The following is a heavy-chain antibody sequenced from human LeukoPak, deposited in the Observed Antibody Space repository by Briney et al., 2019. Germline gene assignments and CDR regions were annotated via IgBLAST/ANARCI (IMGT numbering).Heavy chain of an antibody. CDR3: AKSGGYGLIDY. D-gene: IGHD6-25*01. J-gene: IGHJ4*01. CDR2: IYSSGST. V-gene: IGHV4-39*01. CDR1: GVSISSSSYY. Sequence: SETLSLTCNVSGVSISSSSYYWGWIRQPPGKGLEWIGSIYSSGSTYYNSSLKSRVTISIDTSKNQVSLKMSSVAAADTAVYYCAKSGGYGLIDYWGQGTLVTVSS.